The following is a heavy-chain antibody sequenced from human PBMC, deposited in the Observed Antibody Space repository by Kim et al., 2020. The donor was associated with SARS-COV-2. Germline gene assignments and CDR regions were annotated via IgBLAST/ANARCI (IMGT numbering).Heavy chain of an antibody. Sequence: LQGRVTMTTDTSTSTAYMELRSLRSDDTAVYYCARDRAFYYDSSLYYFDYWGQGTLVTVSS. CDR3: ARDRAFYYDSSLYYFDY. J-gene: IGHJ4*02. D-gene: IGHD3-22*01. V-gene: IGHV1-18*01.